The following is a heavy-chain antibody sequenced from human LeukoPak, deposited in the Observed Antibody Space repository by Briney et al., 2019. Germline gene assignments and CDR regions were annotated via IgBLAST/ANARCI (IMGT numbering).Heavy chain of an antibody. V-gene: IGHV5-51*01. CDR2: IYPGDSDT. Sequence: GESLKISCKGSGYSFTSYWIGWARQMPGKGLEWMGIIYPGDSDTRYSPSFQGQVTISADKSISTAYLQWSSLKASDTAMYYCASVYYYDSSGYEYYFDYWGQGTLVTVSS. CDR1: GYSFTSYW. D-gene: IGHD3-22*01. J-gene: IGHJ4*02. CDR3: ASVYYYDSSGYEYYFDY.